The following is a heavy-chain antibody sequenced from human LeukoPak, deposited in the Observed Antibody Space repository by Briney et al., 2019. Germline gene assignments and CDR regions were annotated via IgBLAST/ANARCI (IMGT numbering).Heavy chain of an antibody. V-gene: IGHV3-30*02. D-gene: IGHD3-22*01. CDR1: GFTFSSYG. CDR2: IRYDGSNK. J-gene: IGHJ4*02. Sequence: GGSLRLSCAASGFTFSSYGMHWVRQAPGKGLEWVAFIRYDGSNKYYADSVKGRFTISRDNSKNTLNLQMNSLRAEDTAVYYCARGSLYYYDSSGLLDYWGQGTLVTVSS. CDR3: ARGSLYYYDSSGLLDY.